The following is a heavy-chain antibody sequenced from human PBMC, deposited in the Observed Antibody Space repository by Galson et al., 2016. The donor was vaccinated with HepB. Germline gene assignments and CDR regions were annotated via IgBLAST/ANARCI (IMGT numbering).Heavy chain of an antibody. CDR1: GYSFTSYW. CDR2: IDPSDSYT. J-gene: IGHJ4*02. Sequence: QSGAEVKKPGESPRISCKGSGYSFTSYWISWVRQMPGKGLEWMGRIDPSDSYTNYSPSFQGHVTISADKSISTAYLQWSSLKASDTAMYYCAGGHYGSGSFYLFDYWGQGTLVTVSS. CDR3: AGGHYGSGSFYLFDY. D-gene: IGHD3-10*01. V-gene: IGHV5-10-1*01.